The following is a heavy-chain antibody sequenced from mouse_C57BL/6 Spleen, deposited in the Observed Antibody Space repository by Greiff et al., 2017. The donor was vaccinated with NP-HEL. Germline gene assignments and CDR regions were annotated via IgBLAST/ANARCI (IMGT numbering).Heavy chain of an antibody. CDR1: GFTFSDYY. V-gene: IGHV5-16*01. CDR3: ARSNYYGSSYWFAY. CDR2: INYDGSSI. Sequence: EVMLVESEGGLVQPGSSMKLSCTASGFTFSDYYMAWVRQVPEKGLEWVANINYDGSSIYYLDSLKSRFIISRDNTKNRLYLQMSSLKSEDTATYYCARSNYYGSSYWFAYWGQGTLVTVSA. D-gene: IGHD1-1*01. J-gene: IGHJ3*01.